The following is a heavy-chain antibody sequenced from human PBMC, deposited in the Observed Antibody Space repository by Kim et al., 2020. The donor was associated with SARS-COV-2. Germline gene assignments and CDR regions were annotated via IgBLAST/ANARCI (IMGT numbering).Heavy chain of an antibody. CDR3: AGVFPIYSSSEENWFDP. V-gene: IGHV4-39*07. Sequence: LKSRVTISVDTAKNQFSLKLSSVTAADTAVYYCAGVFPIYSSSEENWFDPWGQGTLVTVSS. D-gene: IGHD6-13*01. J-gene: IGHJ5*02.